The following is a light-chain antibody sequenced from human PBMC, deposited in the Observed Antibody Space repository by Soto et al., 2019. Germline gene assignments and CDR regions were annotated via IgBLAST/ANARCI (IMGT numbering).Light chain of an antibody. CDR2: EVS. CDR1: SSDVGGYNY. V-gene: IGLV2-14*01. CDR3: TSYTSRSTRV. J-gene: IGLJ3*02. Sequence: QSALTQPASVSGSPGQSITISCTGTSSDVGGYNYVSWYQQHPGNAPQLMIYEVSNRPSGVSNLFSGYKSGNTASLTISGLQAEDEADYYCTSYTSRSTRVFGGGTKLTVL.